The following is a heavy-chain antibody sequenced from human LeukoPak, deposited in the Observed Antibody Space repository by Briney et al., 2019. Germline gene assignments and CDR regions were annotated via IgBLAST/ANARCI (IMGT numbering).Heavy chain of an antibody. CDR2: INHSGST. CDR3: ARGRMVRYYYYYYMDV. V-gene: IGHV4-34*01. Sequence: PSETLSLXCAVYGGSFSGYYWSWIRRPPGKGLESIGEINHSGSTNYNPSLKSRVTISVDTSKNQFSLKLSSVTAADTAVYYCARGRMVRYYYYYYMDVWGKGTTVTVSS. CDR1: GGSFSGYY. D-gene: IGHD3-10*01. J-gene: IGHJ6*03.